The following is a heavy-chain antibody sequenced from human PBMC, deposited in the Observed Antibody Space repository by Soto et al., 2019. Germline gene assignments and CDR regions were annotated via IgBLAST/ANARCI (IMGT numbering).Heavy chain of an antibody. CDR3: TRAPPHYYGSGSNNWIDP. CDR1: GFTFGDYA. Sequence: QTGGSLRLSCTASGFTFGDYAMSWFRQAPGKGLEWVGFIRSKAYGGTTEYAASVKGRFTISRDDSKSIAYLQMNSLKTEDTAVYYCTRAPPHYYGSGSNNWIDPWGQGTLVTVSS. J-gene: IGHJ5*02. CDR2: IRSKAYGGTT. D-gene: IGHD3-10*01. V-gene: IGHV3-49*03.